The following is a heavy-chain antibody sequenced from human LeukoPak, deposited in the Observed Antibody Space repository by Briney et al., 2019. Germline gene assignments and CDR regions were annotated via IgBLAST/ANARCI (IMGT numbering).Heavy chain of an antibody. CDR3: ARVPLHDRNDYYPH. V-gene: IGHV1-3*01. J-gene: IGHJ1*01. CDR1: GYTFTDYG. Sequence: ASVNVSCKASGYTFTDYGMHWVRQAPGQRLEWMAWINAGNGNAKYSQKFQGRVTITRDTSASTAYMELSSLRSEDTAVYYCARVPLHDRNDYYPHWGQGTVVTVSS. D-gene: IGHD3-22*01. CDR2: INAGNGNA.